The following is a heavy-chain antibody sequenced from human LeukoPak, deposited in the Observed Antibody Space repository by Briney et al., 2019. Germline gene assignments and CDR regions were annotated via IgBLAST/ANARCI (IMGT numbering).Heavy chain of an antibody. CDR2: IYTSGST. Sequence: SETLSLTCTVSGDSIRSTSYYWGWIRQPAGKGLEWIGRIYTSGSTNYNPSLKSRVTMSVDTSKNQFSLKLSSVTAADTAVYYCAREMRVVPAASYGMDVWGQGTTVTVSS. J-gene: IGHJ6*02. D-gene: IGHD2-2*01. CDR1: GDSIRSTSYY. CDR3: AREMRVVPAASYGMDV. V-gene: IGHV4-61*02.